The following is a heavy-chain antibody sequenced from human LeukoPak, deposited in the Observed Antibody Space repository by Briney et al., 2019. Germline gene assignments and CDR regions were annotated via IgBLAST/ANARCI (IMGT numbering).Heavy chain of an antibody. CDR3: ARDQHNWNDARFDP. V-gene: IGHV3-30-3*01. CDR1: GLTFSSYA. Sequence: PGRSLRLSCAASGLTFSSYAMHWVRQAPGKGLEWVAVISYDGSNKYYADSVKGRLTISRDNSKNTLYLQMNSLRAEDTAVYYCARDQHNWNDARFDPWGQGTLVTVSS. D-gene: IGHD1-20*01. CDR2: ISYDGSNK. J-gene: IGHJ5*02.